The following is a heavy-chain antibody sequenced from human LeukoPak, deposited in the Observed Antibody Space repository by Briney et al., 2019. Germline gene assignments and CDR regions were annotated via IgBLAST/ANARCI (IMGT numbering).Heavy chain of an antibody. CDR2: IKSKTDGGTT. CDR3: TTEEGLDSSGGY. D-gene: IGHD3-22*01. CDR1: GFTFSDAW. J-gene: IGHJ4*02. Sequence: PGGSLRLSCAASGFTFSDAWMSWVRQAPGKGLEWVGRIKSKTDGGTTDYAAPVKGRFTISRDDSKNTLYLQMNSLKTEDTAVYYCTTEEGLDSSGGYWGQGTLVTVSS. V-gene: IGHV3-15*01.